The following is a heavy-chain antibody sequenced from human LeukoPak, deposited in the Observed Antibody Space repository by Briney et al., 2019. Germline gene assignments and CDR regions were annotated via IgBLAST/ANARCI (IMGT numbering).Heavy chain of an antibody. J-gene: IGHJ4*02. CDR3: ARDRTYSGSYFDY. D-gene: IGHD1-26*01. CDR2: ITGSGPYM. V-gene: IGHV3-21*01. Sequence: PGGSLRLSCAASGFTFSTFAMHWVRLSPGKGLEWVSSITGSGPYMLYADSVKHRFTISRDNAKNTLYLQMNSLRAEDTAVYYCARDRTYSGSYFDYWGQGTLVTVSS. CDR1: GFTFSTFA.